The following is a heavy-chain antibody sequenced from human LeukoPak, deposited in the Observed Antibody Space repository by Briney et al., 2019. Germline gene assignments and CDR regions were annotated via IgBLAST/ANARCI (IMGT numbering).Heavy chain of an antibody. J-gene: IGHJ5*02. V-gene: IGHV3-23*01. CDR2: ISGNGDKT. CDR3: TKDSRALGFNYFDP. Sequence: GGSLRLSCVVSGLNFGKYAMNWVRQAPGRGLEWVSIISGNGDKTFYGDSVKGRFTISRDNSKNILFLQMNSLRAEDTAFYFCTKDSRALGFNYFDPWGQGTLVTVSS. CDR1: GLNFGKYA. D-gene: IGHD7-27*01.